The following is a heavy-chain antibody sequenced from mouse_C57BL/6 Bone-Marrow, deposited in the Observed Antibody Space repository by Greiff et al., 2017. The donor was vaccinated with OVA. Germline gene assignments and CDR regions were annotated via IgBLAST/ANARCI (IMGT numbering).Heavy chain of an antibody. Sequence: EVKVVESGGGLVQPGGSLKLSCAASGFTFSDYGMAWVRQAPRKGPEWVAFISNLAYSIYYADTVTGRFTISRENAKNTLYLEMSSLRSEDTAMYYCARAPPDYYGSSWYFDVWGTGTTVTVSS. CDR1: GFTFSDYG. D-gene: IGHD1-1*01. V-gene: IGHV5-15*01. CDR3: ARAPPDYYGSSWYFDV. J-gene: IGHJ1*03. CDR2: ISNLAYSI.